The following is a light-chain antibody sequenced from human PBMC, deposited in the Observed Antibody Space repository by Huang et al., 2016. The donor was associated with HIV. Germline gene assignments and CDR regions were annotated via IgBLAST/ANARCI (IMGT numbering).Light chain of an antibody. Sequence: DIQMTQSPLSRSASVGDRFTFTCRAKQTIGKSLNWYQQKPGRAQKLLIHTASTLESGVPSRFSGSGSGSRFTLNITNLQPEDFATYYCQQSFSVPRTFG. CDR3: QQSFSVPRT. CDR2: TAS. CDR1: QTIGKS. J-gene: IGKJ1*01. V-gene: IGKV1-39*01.